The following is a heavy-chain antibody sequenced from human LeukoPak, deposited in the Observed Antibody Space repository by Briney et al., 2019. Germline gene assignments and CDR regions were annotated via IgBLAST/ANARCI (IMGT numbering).Heavy chain of an antibody. J-gene: IGHJ5*02. Sequence: GSLRLSCAASGFTVSSNYMSWVRQAPGKGLEWVSVIYSGGNTYYADSVKGRFTISRDNAKNSLYLQMNSLRAEDTAVYYCARDSSWAWFDPWGQGTLVTVSS. CDR1: GFTVSSNY. D-gene: IGHD2-15*01. CDR3: ARDSSWAWFDP. CDR2: IYSGGNT. V-gene: IGHV3-53*01.